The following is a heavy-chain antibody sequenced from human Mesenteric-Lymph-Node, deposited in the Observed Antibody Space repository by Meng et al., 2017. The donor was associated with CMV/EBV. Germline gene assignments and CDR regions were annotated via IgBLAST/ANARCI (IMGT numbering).Heavy chain of an antibody. CDR2: ISSNGGST. Sequence: GESLKISCAASGFTFSSYAMHWVRQAPGKGLEYVSAISSNGGSTYYADSVKGRFTISRDNSKNTLYLQMGSLKTEDMAVYYCARGLAELERRWFDPWGQGTLVTVSS. CDR3: ARGLAELERRWFDP. V-gene: IGHV3-64*02. J-gene: IGHJ5*02. CDR1: GFTFSSYA. D-gene: IGHD1-1*01.